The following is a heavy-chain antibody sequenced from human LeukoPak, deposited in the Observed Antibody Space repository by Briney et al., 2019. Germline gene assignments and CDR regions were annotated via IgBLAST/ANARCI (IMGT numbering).Heavy chain of an antibody. Sequence: PGGSLRLSCAASGFTFDDYAMHWVRQAPGKGLEWVSGISWNSGSIGYADSVKGRFTISRDNAKNSLYLQMNSLRAEDTAVYYCARDLAAAGTNFYYMDVWGKGTTVTVSS. J-gene: IGHJ6*03. V-gene: IGHV3-9*01. CDR3: ARDLAAAGTNFYYMDV. D-gene: IGHD6-13*01. CDR1: GFTFDDYA. CDR2: ISWNSGSI.